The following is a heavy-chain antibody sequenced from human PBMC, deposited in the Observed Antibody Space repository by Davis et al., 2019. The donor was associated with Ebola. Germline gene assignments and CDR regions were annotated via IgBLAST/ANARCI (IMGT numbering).Heavy chain of an antibody. CDR1: GFTFSNAW. D-gene: IGHD3-3*01. Sequence: GESLKISCAASGFTFSNAWMNWVRQAPGKGLEWVSSISSSSSYIYYADSVKGRFTISRDNSKNTLYLQMNSLRAEDTAVYYCARDNRNDFWSGYGFDYWGQGTLVTVSS. V-gene: IGHV3-21*01. CDR2: ISSSSSYI. J-gene: IGHJ4*02. CDR3: ARDNRNDFWSGYGFDY.